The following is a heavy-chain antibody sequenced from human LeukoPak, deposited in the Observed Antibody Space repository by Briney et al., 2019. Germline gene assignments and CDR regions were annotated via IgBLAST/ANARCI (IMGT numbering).Heavy chain of an antibody. CDR2: INPNSDDT. Sequence: ASVKVSCKASVYTFTDYYIHWVRQAPGQGLEWMGWINPNSDDTHYAQKFQGRVTMTRDTSISTAYMDLSRLRSDDTAVYYCARGRITATLHFDYWGQGTLVTVSS. CDR3: ARGRITATLHFDY. J-gene: IGHJ4*02. D-gene: IGHD1-20*01. V-gene: IGHV1-2*02. CDR1: VYTFTDYY.